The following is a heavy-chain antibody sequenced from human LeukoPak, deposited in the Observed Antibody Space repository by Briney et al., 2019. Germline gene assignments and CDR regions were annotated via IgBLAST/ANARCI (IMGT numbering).Heavy chain of an antibody. D-gene: IGHD2-8*01. J-gene: IGHJ6*03. CDR3: AKLVLIRDMDV. CDR1: GFTFSSYW. V-gene: IGHV3-74*01. CDR2: INTDGSST. Sequence: GGSLRLSCAASGFTFSSYWMHWVRQAPGKGLVWVSRINTDGSSTSHADSVKGRFTISRDNAKNTLYLQMNSLRAEDTAVYYCAKLVLIRDMDVWGKGTTVTVSS.